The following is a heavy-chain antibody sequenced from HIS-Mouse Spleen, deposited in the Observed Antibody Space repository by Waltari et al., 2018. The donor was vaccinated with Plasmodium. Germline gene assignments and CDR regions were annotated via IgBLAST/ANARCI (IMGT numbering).Heavy chain of an antibody. CDR3: ASSWYWYFDL. CDR2: IKQDGSEK. V-gene: IGHV3-7*01. CDR1: GFTFSRYW. Sequence: EVQLVVSGGGLVQPGGSLRLSCAASGFTFSRYWMSWVRQAPGKGLEWVANIKQDGSEKYYVDSVKGRFTISRDNAKNSLYLQMNSLRAEDTAVYYCASSWYWYFDLWGRGTLVTVSS. J-gene: IGHJ2*01. D-gene: IGHD6-13*01.